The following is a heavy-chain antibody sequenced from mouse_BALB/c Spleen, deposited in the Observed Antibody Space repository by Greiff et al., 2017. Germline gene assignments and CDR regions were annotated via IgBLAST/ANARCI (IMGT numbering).Heavy chain of an antibody. CDR2: INPSTGYT. Sequence: VQLQQSGAELAKPGASVKMSCKASGYTFTSYWMHWVKQRPGQGLEWIGYINPSTGYTEYNQKFKDKATLTADKSSSTAYMQLSSLTSEDSAVYYCAKAYYYYAMDYWGQGTSVTVSS. V-gene: IGHV1-7*01. J-gene: IGHJ4*01. D-gene: IGHD2-10*01. CDR3: AKAYYYYAMDY. CDR1: GYTFTSYW.